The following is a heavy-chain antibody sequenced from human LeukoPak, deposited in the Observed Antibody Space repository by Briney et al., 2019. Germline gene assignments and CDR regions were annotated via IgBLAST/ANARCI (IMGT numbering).Heavy chain of an antibody. CDR3: ARDRYYGSGSYYNPRRGYFDY. CDR2: INHSGST. V-gene: IGHV4-34*01. CDR1: GGSSSGSY. J-gene: IGHJ4*02. D-gene: IGHD3-10*01. Sequence: PETLSLTRALYGGSSSGSYWSWIRQPPRKGLEWIGEINHSGSTNYNPSLKSRVTISVDTSKNQFSLKLTSVTAADTALHYCARDRYYGSGSYYNPRRGYFDYWGQGTLVTVSS.